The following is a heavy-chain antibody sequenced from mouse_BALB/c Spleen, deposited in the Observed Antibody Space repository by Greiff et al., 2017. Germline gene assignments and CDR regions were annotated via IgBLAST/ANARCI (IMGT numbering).Heavy chain of an antibody. Sequence: VKLQESGPGLVAPSQSLSITCTVSGFSLTSYGVHWVRQPPGKGLEWLGVIWAGGSTNYNSALMSRLSISKDNSKSQVFLKMNSLQTDDTAMYYCAREGRDYRMDYPFAYWGQGTLVTVSA. CDR2: IWAGGST. CDR1: GFSLTSYG. CDR3: AREGRDYRMDYPFAY. J-gene: IGHJ3*01. V-gene: IGHV2-9*02. D-gene: IGHD5-5*01.